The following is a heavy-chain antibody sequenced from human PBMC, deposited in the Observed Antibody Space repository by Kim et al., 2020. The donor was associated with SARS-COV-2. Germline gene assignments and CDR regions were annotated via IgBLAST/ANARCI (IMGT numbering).Heavy chain of an antibody. V-gene: IGHV5-51*01. J-gene: IGHJ5*02. CDR3: AMIAAAHENWFDP. CDR1: GYSFTSYW. Sequence: GESLKISCKGSGYSFTSYWIGWVRQMPGKGLEWMGIIYPGDSDTRYSPSFQGQVTIPADKSISTAYLQWSSLKASDTAMYYCAMIAAAHENWFDPWGQGTLVTVSS. D-gene: IGHD6-13*01. CDR2: IYPGDSDT.